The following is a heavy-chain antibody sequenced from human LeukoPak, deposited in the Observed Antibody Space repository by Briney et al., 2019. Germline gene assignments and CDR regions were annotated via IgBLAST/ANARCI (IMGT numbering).Heavy chain of an antibody. V-gene: IGHV3-74*01. Sequence: GGSLRLSCAASGFIFSTYWMHWVRQAPGKGLVWVSRINTDGSDTTYADSVKGRFTISRDNAKNTLYLQMNSLRAEDTAVYYCARDPAGAFDIWGQGTMVTVSS. J-gene: IGHJ3*02. CDR1: GFIFSTYW. CDR3: ARDPAGAFDI. CDR2: INTDGSDT.